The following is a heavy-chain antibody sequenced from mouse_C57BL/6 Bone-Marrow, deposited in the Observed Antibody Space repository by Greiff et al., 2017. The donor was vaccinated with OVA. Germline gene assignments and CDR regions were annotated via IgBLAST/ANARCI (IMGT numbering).Heavy chain of an antibody. CDR2: IYPGGGYT. CDR3: ARTKGYGSSYGYFDV. D-gene: IGHD1-1*01. V-gene: IGHV1-63*01. CDR1: GYTFTNYW. Sequence: VQLQESGAELVRPGTSVKMSCKASGYTFTNYWIGWAKQRPGHGLEWIGDIYPGGGYTNYNEKFKGKATLTADKSSSTAYMQFSSLTSEDSAIYYCARTKGYGSSYGYFDVWGTGTTVTVSS. J-gene: IGHJ1*03.